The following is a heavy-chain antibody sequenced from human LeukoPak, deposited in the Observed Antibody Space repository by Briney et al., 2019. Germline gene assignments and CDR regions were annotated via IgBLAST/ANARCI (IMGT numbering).Heavy chain of an antibody. CDR2: IYYSGST. Sequence: SETLSLTCNVSGGSISSYYWSWIRQPPGKGLEWIGSIYYSGSTYYNPSLKSRVTISVHTSKNQFSLKLSSVTAADTAVYYCARDPPSSSWYDWFNPWGQGTLVTVSS. D-gene: IGHD6-13*01. CDR1: GGSISSYY. J-gene: IGHJ5*02. CDR3: ARDPPSSSWYDWFNP. V-gene: IGHV4-39*07.